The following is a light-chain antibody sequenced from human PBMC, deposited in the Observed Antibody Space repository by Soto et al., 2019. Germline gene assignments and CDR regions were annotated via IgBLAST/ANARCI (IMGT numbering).Light chain of an antibody. V-gene: IGKV1-33*01. Sequence: DIQMTQSPASLSASVGDRVTITCQASQAIARYLNWYQHKPGKAPKLLIYDVSRLESGVPSRFSVSGSGTDFTFTISSLQPQDFATYFCQQTDDLPRYTFGQGPKLEMK. J-gene: IGKJ2*01. CDR1: QAIARY. CDR2: DVS. CDR3: QQTDDLPRYT.